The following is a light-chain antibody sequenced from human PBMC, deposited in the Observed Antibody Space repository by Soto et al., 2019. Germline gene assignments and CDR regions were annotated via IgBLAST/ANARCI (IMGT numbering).Light chain of an antibody. CDR1: QALSNY. V-gene: IGKV1-9*01. J-gene: IGKJ4*01. Sequence: DIQLTQSPSVLSASVGDTVTITCLASQALSNYLAWYQQKPGKAPDLLIYSASTLQSGVSSRFSGSGSETEFSLTIRALQPEDFATYYCQQLSRYPLTFGGGTKVDI. CDR3: QQLSRYPLT. CDR2: SAS.